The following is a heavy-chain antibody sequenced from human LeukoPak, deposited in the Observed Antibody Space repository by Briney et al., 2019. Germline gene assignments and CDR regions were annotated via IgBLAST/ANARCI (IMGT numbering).Heavy chain of an antibody. CDR1: GGSISSSSYY. J-gene: IGHJ5*02. CDR2: IYYSGST. V-gene: IGHV4-39*02. Sequence: PSETLSLTCTVSGGSISSSSYYWGWTRQPPGKGLEWIGSIYYSGSTYYNPSLKSRVTISVDTSKNQFSLKLSSVTAADTAVYYCAREATRITMVRGVTWFDPWGQGTLVTVSS. D-gene: IGHD3-10*01. CDR3: AREATRITMVRGVTWFDP.